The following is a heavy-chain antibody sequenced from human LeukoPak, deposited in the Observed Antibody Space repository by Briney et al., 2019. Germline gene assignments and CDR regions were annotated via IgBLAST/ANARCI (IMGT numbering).Heavy chain of an antibody. V-gene: IGHV3-23*01. D-gene: IGHD6-19*01. J-gene: IGHJ4*02. Sequence: GGSLRLSCAASRFTFSSYVMSWVRQAPGKGPEWVSVIGDSGDSTYYADSVKGRFTISRDNSKNTLYLHMNSLRAEDAAVYYCAKPGYSSGWYLFDYWGQGTLVTVSS. CDR1: RFTFSSYV. CDR3: AKPGYSSGWYLFDY. CDR2: IGDSGDST.